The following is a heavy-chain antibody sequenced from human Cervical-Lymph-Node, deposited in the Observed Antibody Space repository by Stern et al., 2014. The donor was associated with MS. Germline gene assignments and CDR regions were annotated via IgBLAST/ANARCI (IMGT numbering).Heavy chain of an antibody. CDR3: ARDQSFHFDY. Sequence: MQLVESGGGVVQPGRYLRLSCAASGFTFSSYGMHWVRQAPGKGLEWVAVIWNDGSNKYYADSGKGRFTTSRDKYKTTLNQQMNSLRAEDTAIYFCARDQSFHFDYWGQGTLVTVSS. J-gene: IGHJ4*02. V-gene: IGHV3-33*01. CDR2: IWNDGSNK. CDR1: GFTFSSYG. D-gene: IGHD1-26*01.